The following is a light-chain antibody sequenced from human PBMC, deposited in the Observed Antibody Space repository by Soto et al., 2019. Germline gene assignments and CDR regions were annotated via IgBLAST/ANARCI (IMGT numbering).Light chain of an antibody. CDR2: KAS. CDR3: QHADSFPLIT. CDR1: QTISSW. V-gene: IGKV1-5*03. J-gene: IGKJ5*01. Sequence: DIQMTQSPSTLSRSVGDRVTITCRASQTISSWLAWYQQKPGKAPKLLIYKASTLKSGVPSRFSGSGSGTEFTLTISSLQPEDFATYYCQHADSFPLITFGQGTRLEIK.